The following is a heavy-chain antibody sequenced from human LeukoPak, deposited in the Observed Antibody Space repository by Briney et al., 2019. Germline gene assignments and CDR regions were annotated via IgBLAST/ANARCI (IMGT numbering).Heavy chain of an antibody. V-gene: IGHV3-23*01. D-gene: IGHD3-10*01. J-gene: IGHJ4*02. CDR3: ARDRGVGGLDY. CDR1: GFTFRSYA. Sequence: GGSLRLSCAASGFTFRSYAMSWVRQAPGKGLEWVSAISGSGGSTYYADSVKGRFTISRDNSKNTLYLQMNSLRAEDTAVYYCARDRGVGGLDYWGQGTLVTVSS. CDR2: ISGSGGST.